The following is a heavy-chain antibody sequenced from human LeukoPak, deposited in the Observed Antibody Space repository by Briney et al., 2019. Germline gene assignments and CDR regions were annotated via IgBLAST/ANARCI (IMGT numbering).Heavy chain of an antibody. Sequence: PSETLSLTCTVSGGSIRRYFWNRLRQPPGKGLAWIGYIYYSGSTYYNPSLRSRVTISVDTSKNQFSLKLSSVTAADTAVYYCARVAYCGGDCPSAIDYWGQGTLVTVSS. CDR3: ARVAYCGGDCPSAIDY. CDR1: GGSIRRYF. V-gene: IGHV4-59*06. J-gene: IGHJ4*02. D-gene: IGHD2-21*02. CDR2: IYYSGST.